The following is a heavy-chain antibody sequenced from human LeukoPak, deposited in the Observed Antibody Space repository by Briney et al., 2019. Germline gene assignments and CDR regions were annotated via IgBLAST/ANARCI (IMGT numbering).Heavy chain of an antibody. J-gene: IGHJ4*02. CDR3: SRDRGIGYPSKWGGGLYSFDS. CDR1: GFTFSSYS. Sequence: GGSLRLSCAASGFTFSSYSMNWVRQAPGKGLEWVAFIRSKEYGGTTEYAASVKDRFTISRDDSRAIAYLQMNSLKTEDTAVYYCSRDRGIGYPSKWGGGLYSFDSWGQGTRVTVSS. CDR2: IRSKEYGGTT. V-gene: IGHV3-49*04. D-gene: IGHD2-2*03.